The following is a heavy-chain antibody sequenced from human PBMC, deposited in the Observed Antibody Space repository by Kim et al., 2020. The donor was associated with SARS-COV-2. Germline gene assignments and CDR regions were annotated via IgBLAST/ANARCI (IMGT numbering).Heavy chain of an antibody. V-gene: IGHV4-39*01. J-gene: IGHJ4*02. CDR3: ARHRFGAGGFDY. CDR1: GGSISSSSYY. D-gene: IGHD3-10*01. Sequence: SETLSLTCTVSGGSISSSSYYWGWIRQPPGKGLEWIGSIYYSGSTYYNPSLKSRVTISVDTSKNQFSLKLSSVTAADTAVYYCARHRFGAGGFDYWGQGTLVTVSS. CDR2: IYYSGST.